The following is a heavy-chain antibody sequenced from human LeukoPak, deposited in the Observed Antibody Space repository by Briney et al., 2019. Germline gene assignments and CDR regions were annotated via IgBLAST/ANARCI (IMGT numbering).Heavy chain of an antibody. CDR1: GGSFSGYY. D-gene: IGHD3-10*01. V-gene: IGHV4-34*01. J-gene: IGHJ4*02. CDR2: INHSGST. CDR3: ARAPRRGAVDY. Sequence: ASETLSLTCAVYGGSFSGYYWSWIRQPPGKGLEWIGEINHSGSTNYNPSLKSRVTISVDTSKNQFSLKLSSVTAADTAVYYCARAPRRGAVDYWGQGTLVTVSS.